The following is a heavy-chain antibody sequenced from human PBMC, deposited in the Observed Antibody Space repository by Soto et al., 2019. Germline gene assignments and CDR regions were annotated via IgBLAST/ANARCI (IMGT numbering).Heavy chain of an antibody. D-gene: IGHD1-26*01. J-gene: IGHJ4*02. CDR3: AVWGSPIDY. Sequence: GGSLRLSCAASGFTFSSYAMSWVRQAPGKGLEWVSAISGSGGSTYYADSVKGRFTISRDNSKNTLYLQMNSLSAADTAVYYCAVWGSPIDYWGQGTLVTVSS. CDR1: GFTFSSYA. V-gene: IGHV3-23*01. CDR2: ISGSGGST.